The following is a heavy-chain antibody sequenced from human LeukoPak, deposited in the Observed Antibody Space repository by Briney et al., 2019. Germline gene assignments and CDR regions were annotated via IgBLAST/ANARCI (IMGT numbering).Heavy chain of an antibody. J-gene: IGHJ5*02. V-gene: IGHV3-23*01. CDR1: GFTFSSYW. CDR3: ANFPYLNWFDP. D-gene: IGHD2-8*01. Sequence: GGPLRLSCAASGFTFSSYWMSWVRQAPGKGLEWVSAISGSGGSTYYADSVKGRFTISRDNSKNTLYLQMNSLRAEDTAVYYCANFPYLNWFDPWGQGTLVTVSS. CDR2: ISGSGGST.